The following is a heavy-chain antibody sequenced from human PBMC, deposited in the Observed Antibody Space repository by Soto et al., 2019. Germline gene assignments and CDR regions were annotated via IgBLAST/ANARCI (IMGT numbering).Heavy chain of an antibody. V-gene: IGHV4-34*01. J-gene: IGHJ6*02. D-gene: IGHD1-1*01. CDR1: GGSFSGYY. CDR3: ARARRRDGYNFYSYHGMDV. Sequence: SETLSLTCAVYGGSFSGYYWSWIRQPPGKGLEWIGEINHSGSTNYNPSLKSRVTISVDTSKNQFSLKLSSVTAADTAVYYCARARRRDGYNFYSYHGMDVWGQRTTVTVSS. CDR2: INHSGST.